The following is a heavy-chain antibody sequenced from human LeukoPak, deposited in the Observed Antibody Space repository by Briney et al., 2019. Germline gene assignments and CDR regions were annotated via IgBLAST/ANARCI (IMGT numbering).Heavy chain of an antibody. CDR1: GFTFDAYA. D-gene: IGHD7-27*01. J-gene: IGHJ4*02. V-gene: IGHV3-9*01. CDR2: ISWNGGGM. Sequence: GGSLRLSCAASGFTFDAYAMHWVRQAPGKGLEWVSGISWNGGGMGYAVSVKGRFTISRDNAKNSLYLQMNSLRDEDTALYYCARDETEATLTGIDYWGQGTLVTVSS. CDR3: ARDETEATLTGIDY.